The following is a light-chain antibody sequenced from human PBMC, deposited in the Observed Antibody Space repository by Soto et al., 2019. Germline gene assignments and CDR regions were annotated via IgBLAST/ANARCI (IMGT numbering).Light chain of an antibody. CDR3: QQYNSYDMWS. V-gene: IGKV1-5*01. CDR2: GAS. CDR1: QSISSW. Sequence: DIQMTQSPSTLSASVGDRVTITCRASQSISSWLAWYQQKPRKAPKLLIYGASSLESGVPSRFSGSVSGTEFTLTISSLQPDDFATYYCQQYNSYDMWSFGQGTKVDIK. J-gene: IGKJ1*01.